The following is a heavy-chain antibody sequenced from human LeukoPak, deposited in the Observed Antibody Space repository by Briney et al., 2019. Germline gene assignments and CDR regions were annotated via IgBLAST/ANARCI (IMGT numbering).Heavy chain of an antibody. CDR3: ARDQGDGYNEYLDY. CDR1: GFTVSSNY. J-gene: IGHJ4*02. V-gene: IGHV3-66*01. D-gene: IGHD5-24*01. CDR2: IYSGGST. Sequence: PGGSLRLSCAASGFTVSSNYMSWVRQAPGKGLEWVSVIYSGGSTYYADSVKGRFTISRDNSKNSLYLQMNSLRAEDTAVYYCARDQGDGYNEYLDYWGQGTLVTVSS.